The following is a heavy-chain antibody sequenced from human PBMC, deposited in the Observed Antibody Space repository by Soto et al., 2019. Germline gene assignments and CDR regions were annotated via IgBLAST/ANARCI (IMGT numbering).Heavy chain of an antibody. V-gene: IGHV3-72*01. CDR3: ARGGYCSSTSCHSDYYGMDV. D-gene: IGHD2-2*01. CDR2: TRNKANSYTT. Sequence: GGALRLSCAASVFTFSDHYMYWFRQAPVKVLEWVVLTRNKANSYTTEYAASVKGRFTISRDDSKNSLYLQMNSLKTEDTAVYYCARGGYCSSTSCHSDYYGMDVWGQGTTDTVSS. CDR1: VFTFSDHY. J-gene: IGHJ6*02.